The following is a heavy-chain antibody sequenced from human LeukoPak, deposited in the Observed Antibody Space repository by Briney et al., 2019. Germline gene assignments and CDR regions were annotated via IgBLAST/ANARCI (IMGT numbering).Heavy chain of an antibody. J-gene: IGHJ6*02. CDR3: ARVRGYRAAAGPLYYYYGMDV. Sequence: GGSLRLSCAASGFTFSDYYMSWIRQAPGKGLEWVSYISSSSSYTNYADSVKGRFTISRDNAKNSLYLQMNSLRAEDTAVYYCARVRGYRAAAGPLYYYYGMDVWGQGTTVTVSS. CDR1: GFTFSDYY. V-gene: IGHV3-11*05. D-gene: IGHD6-13*01. CDR2: ISSSSSYT.